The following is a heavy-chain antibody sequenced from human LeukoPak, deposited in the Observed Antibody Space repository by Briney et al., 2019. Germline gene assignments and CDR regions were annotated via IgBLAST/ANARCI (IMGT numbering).Heavy chain of an antibody. V-gene: IGHV3-74*01. D-gene: IGHD3-10*01. Sequence: GGSLRLSCAASGFTFSSYWMHWVRQAPGKGLVWVSRINSDGSSTSYADSVKGRFTISRDNAKNTLYLQINSLRAEDTAVYYCARGHYGSGSYYDPLNNWGQGTLVTVSS. CDR3: ARGHYGSGSYYDPLNN. CDR1: GFTFSSYW. CDR2: INSDGSST. J-gene: IGHJ4*02.